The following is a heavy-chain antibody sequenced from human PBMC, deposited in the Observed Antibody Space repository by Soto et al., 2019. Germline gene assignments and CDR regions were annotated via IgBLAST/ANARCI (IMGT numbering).Heavy chain of an antibody. V-gene: IGHV4-59*01. Sequence: PSETLSLTCTVSGGSINSDYWTWIRQPPGRGLEWIGYIYYTGSTSYNPSLRSRVTISVDRSKNQFSLKLGSVTAADTALYYCARDQGRPIAVLAFDIWGQGTRVTVS. CDR3: ARDQGRPIAVLAFDI. CDR2: IYYTGST. J-gene: IGHJ3*02. CDR1: GGSINSDY. D-gene: IGHD6-19*01.